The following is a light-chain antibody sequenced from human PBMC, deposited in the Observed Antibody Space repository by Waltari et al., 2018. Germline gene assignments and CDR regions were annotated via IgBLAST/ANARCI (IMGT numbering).Light chain of an antibody. J-gene: IGLJ1*01. Sequence: QPVLTQTPSASASLGASVTLTCTLSSGYSNYKLDWYQQRPGKGPRFVMRVGTGGIVGSKGDGIPDRFSVLGSGLNRYLTIKNIQEEDESDYHCGADHGSGSNFVYVFGTGTKVTVL. CDR3: GADHGSGSNFVYV. V-gene: IGLV9-49*01. CDR1: SGYSNYK. CDR2: VGTGGIVG.